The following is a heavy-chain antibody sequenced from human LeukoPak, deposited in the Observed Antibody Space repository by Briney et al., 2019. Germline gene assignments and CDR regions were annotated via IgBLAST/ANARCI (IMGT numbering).Heavy chain of an antibody. CDR2: IYYSGST. V-gene: IGHV4-39*01. CDR3: ASPKSDILTGSFDY. D-gene: IGHD3-9*01. Sequence: SETLSLTCTVSGGSISSSSFYWGWIRPPPGKGLEWIGSIYYSGSTYYNPSLKSRVTISVDTSKNQFSLKLSSVTAADTAVYYCASPKSDILTGSFDYWGQGTLVTVSS. CDR1: GGSISSSSFY. J-gene: IGHJ4*02.